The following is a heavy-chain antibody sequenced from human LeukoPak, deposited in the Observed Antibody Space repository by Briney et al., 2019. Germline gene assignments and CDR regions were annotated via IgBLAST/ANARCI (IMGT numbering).Heavy chain of an antibody. Sequence: SETLSLTXTVSGGSISSYYWSWIRQPPGKGLEWIGYIYYSGSTNYNPSLKSRVTISVDTSKNQFSLKLSSVTAADTAVYYCATSGSPTTYYYYYMDVWGKGTTVTVSS. CDR2: IYYSGST. D-gene: IGHD1-1*01. CDR1: GGSISSYY. J-gene: IGHJ6*03. CDR3: ATSGSPTTYYYYYMDV. V-gene: IGHV4-59*01.